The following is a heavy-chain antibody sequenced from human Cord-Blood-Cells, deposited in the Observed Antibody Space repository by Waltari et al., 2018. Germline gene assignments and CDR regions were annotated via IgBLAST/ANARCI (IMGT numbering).Heavy chain of an antibody. Sequence: QVQLVQSGAEVKKPGASVKVSCKASGYTFTSYDINWVRQDTGQGPEWMGWMNPNSGNTGYAQKFQGRVTMTRNTSISTAYMELSSLRSEDTAVYYCARVLDTAMVGKMNYYYGMDVWGQGTTVTVSS. J-gene: IGHJ6*02. CDR3: ARVLDTAMVGKMNYYYGMDV. V-gene: IGHV1-8*01. D-gene: IGHD5-18*01. CDR1: GYTFTSYD. CDR2: MNPNSGNT.